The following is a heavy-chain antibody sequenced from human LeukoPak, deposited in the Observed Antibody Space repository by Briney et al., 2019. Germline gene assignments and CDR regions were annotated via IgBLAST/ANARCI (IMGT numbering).Heavy chain of an antibody. J-gene: IGHJ4*02. CDR1: GFTFSNYN. D-gene: IGHD3-10*01. V-gene: IGHV3-48*02. CDR2: ITSRSSSI. Sequence: PGGSLRLSCAASGFTFSNYNMNWVSQAPGKGLEWVSYITSRSSSIYYADSVKGRFTISRDNAQNSLYLQMNSLRDEDTAVYYCARDSRFGKLLIPYFDYWGQGTLVTVSS. CDR3: ARDSRFGKLLIPYFDY.